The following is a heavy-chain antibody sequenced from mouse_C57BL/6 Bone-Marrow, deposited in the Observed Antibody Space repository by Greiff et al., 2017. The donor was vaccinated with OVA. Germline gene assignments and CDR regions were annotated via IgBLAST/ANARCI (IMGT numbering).Heavy chain of an antibody. D-gene: IGHD1-1*01. CDR2: IYPRSGNT. CDR1: GYTFTSYG. CDR3: ATPSPYYGSSYVWFTY. Sequence: QVQLQQSGAELARPGASVKLSCKASGYTFTSYGISWVKQRTGQGLEWIGEIYPRSGNTYYNEKFKGKATLIADKSSSTAYMELRRLTSEDSAVYFCATPSPYYGSSYVWFTYWGQGTLVTVSA. V-gene: IGHV1-81*01. J-gene: IGHJ3*01.